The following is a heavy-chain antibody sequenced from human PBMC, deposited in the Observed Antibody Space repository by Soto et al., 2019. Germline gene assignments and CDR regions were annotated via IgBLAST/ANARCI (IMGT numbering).Heavy chain of an antibody. V-gene: IGHV1-3*01. J-gene: IGHJ4*02. CDR3: VTKGYCSSTSQKCDEQYYFDY. CDR2: INAGNGNT. Sequence: GASVKVSCKASGYTFTSYAMHWVRQAPGQRLEWMGWINAGNGNTKYSQKFQGRVTITRDTSASTAYMELSSLRSEDTAVYYCVTKGYCSSTSQKCDEQYYFDYWGQGTLVTVSS. D-gene: IGHD2-2*01. CDR1: GYTFTSYA.